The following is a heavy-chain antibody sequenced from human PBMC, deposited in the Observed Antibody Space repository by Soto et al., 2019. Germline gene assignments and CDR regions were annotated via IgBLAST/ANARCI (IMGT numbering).Heavy chain of an antibody. Sequence: QVHLVQSGAEVKKPGASVKVSCKASGYTFPSYGISWIRQAPGQGLVWMGWISAHNGHTKYTQNFQGRVTMTTDISTSTAHMEWRGLRSDDTAVYYCARDGCGWPDHWGQGTLVTVSS. CDR2: ISAHNGHT. V-gene: IGHV1-18*01. D-gene: IGHD6-19*01. CDR3: ARDGCGWPDH. CDR1: GYTFPSYG. J-gene: IGHJ4*02.